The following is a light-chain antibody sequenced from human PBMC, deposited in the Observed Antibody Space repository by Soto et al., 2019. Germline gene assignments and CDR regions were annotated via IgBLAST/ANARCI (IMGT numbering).Light chain of an antibody. CDR2: NNN. CDR1: SFNIGSNF. V-gene: IGLV1-47*02. Sequence: QSVLTQPSSASGTPGQRVTISCSGRSFNIGSNFVYWYQQLPGTAPKVLIYNNNQRPSGVPDRFSGSKSGTSASLAISGLRSENEADYYCAAWDDSLNGWVFGGGTKVTVL. CDR3: AAWDDSLNGWV. J-gene: IGLJ3*02.